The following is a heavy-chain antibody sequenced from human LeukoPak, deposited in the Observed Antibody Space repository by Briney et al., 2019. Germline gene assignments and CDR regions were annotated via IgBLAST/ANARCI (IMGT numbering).Heavy chain of an antibody. CDR3: AREDFDWLLGFDY. CDR1: GFTFSSYA. CDR2: ISYDGSNK. V-gene: IGHV3-30*04. D-gene: IGHD3-9*01. Sequence: GRPLRLSCAAFGFTFSSYAMHWVRQAPGKGLEWVAVISYDGSNKYYADSVKGRFTISRDNSKNTLYLQMNSLRAEDTAVYYCAREDFDWLLGFDYWGQGTLVTVSS. J-gene: IGHJ4*02.